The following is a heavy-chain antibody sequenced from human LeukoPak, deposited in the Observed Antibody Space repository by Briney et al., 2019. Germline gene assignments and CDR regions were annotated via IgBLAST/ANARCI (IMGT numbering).Heavy chain of an antibody. Sequence: PGGSLRLSCAASGFTISTYGVSWVRQAPGKGLEWVSSISGGTTYYADSVKGRFTISRDNSKNTVSLQMNSLRAEDTDCAKSVYHSGNYWGQGTLVTVSS. V-gene: IGHV3-23*01. CDR3: VYHSGNY. D-gene: IGHD3-10*01. CDR1: GFTISTYG. CDR2: ISGGTT. J-gene: IGHJ4*02.